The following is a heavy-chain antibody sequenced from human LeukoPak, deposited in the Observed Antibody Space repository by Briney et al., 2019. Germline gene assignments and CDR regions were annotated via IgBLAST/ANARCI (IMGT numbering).Heavy chain of an antibody. CDR2: IHDNGDS. CDR3: ARAPSGCGGTCPSDH. J-gene: IGHJ4*02. CDR1: GGSISGYF. D-gene: IGHD2-15*01. V-gene: IGHV4-4*07. Sequence: SETLSLTCTVSGGSISGYFWSWIRQPARKGLEWIGRIHDNGDSNHHPSLKGRVTMALDTAGNQVSLKLTSVTAADTAVYYCARAPSGCGGTCPSDHWGPGTLVTVSS.